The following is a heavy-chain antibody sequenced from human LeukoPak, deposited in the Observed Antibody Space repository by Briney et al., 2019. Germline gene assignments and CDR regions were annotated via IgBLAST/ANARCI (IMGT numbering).Heavy chain of an antibody. CDR1: EFTFSSYA. Sequence: GGSLRLSCAASEFTFSSYAMSWVRQAPGKGLGWVSAISGSGGSTYYADSVKGRFTVSRDNAKNSLYLQMNSLRAEDTAVYYCARDRDYANFGSFFDYWGQGTLVTVSS. CDR3: ARDRDYANFGSFFDY. CDR2: ISGSGGST. V-gene: IGHV3-23*01. J-gene: IGHJ4*02. D-gene: IGHD2-15*01.